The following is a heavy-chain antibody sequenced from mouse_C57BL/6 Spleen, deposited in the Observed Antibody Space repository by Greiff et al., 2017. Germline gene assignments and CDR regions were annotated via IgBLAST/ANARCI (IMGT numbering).Heavy chain of an antibody. CDR3: ARPGTTGRGD. Sequence: VQLQQSGAELVRPGASVTLSCKASGYTFTDYEMHWVQQTPVHGLEWIGAIDPETGGTAYNQKFKGKAILSEDKSSSTVYIELRSLTSEDSAVYYCARPGTTGRGDWGQGTTLTVSS. D-gene: IGHD1-1*01. J-gene: IGHJ2*01. CDR2: IDPETGGT. V-gene: IGHV1-15*01. CDR1: GYTFTDYE.